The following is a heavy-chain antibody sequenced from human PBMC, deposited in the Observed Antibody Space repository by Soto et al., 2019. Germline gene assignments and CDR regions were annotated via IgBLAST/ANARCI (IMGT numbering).Heavy chain of an antibody. J-gene: IGHJ4*02. D-gene: IGHD3-9*01. CDR3: ARLEGLATISDYFDF. CDR1: DDSINSDKYY. CDR2: IYYRGNA. V-gene: IGHV4-39*01. Sequence: QLQLQESGPGLVKPSETLSLTCSVSDDSINSDKYYWGWIRQPPGKGLEWIGSIYYRGNAYYNPSLQPRVTISVDKSKSQFSLKLNSVTAADSAVYFCARLEGLATISDYFDFWGPGALVTVSS.